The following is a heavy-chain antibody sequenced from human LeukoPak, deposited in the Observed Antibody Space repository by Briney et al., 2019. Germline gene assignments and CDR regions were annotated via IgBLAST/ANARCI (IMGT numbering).Heavy chain of an antibody. CDR2: ISAYNGNT. J-gene: IGHJ4*02. Sequence: APVKVSCKASGYTFTSYGISWVRQAPGQGLEWMGWISAYNGNTNYAQKLQGRVTMTTDTSTSTAYMELRSLRSDDTAVYYCASIYCSSTSCYGPVDYWGQGTLVTVSS. D-gene: IGHD2-2*01. CDR1: GYTFTSYG. CDR3: ASIYCSSTSCYGPVDY. V-gene: IGHV1-18*04.